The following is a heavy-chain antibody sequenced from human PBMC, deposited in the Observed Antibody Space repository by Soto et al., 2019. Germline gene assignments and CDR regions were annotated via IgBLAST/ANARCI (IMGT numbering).Heavy chain of an antibody. J-gene: IGHJ4*02. CDR3: ARVEDYFDSSGYTH. V-gene: IGHV1-18*04. CDR2: ISAYNGNT. D-gene: IGHD3-22*01. CDR1: GYTLTSYG. Sequence: ASVKVSCKASGYTLTSYGITWVRQAPGQGFEWVGWISAYNGNTNYAQKLQDRVTMTTDTSTSTAYMELRSLRSDDTAIYDCARVEDYFDSSGYTHWGQGTLVTVSS.